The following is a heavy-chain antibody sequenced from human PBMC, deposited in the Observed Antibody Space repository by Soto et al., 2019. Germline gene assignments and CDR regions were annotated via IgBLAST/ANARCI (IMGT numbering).Heavy chain of an antibody. CDR3: ARSHSNSTIGTFDF. D-gene: IGHD6-6*01. V-gene: IGHV4-4*07. CDR1: GGSISAFY. J-gene: IGHJ3*01. Sequence: SETLSLTCSVSGGSISAFYWNWIRQPAGKGLEWIGRIYRSGTTTYNPSLKSRVSMSVDTSKSQFSLKLSSVTAADTAVYYCARSHSNSTIGTFDFWGLGTMVTVS. CDR2: IYRSGTT.